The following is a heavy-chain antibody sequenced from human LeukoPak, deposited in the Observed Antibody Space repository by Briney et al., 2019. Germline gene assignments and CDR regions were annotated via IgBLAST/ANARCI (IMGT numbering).Heavy chain of an antibody. CDR3: ARARADYYDSSGYWDAFDI. CDR1: GGSISSYY. J-gene: IGHJ3*02. CDR2: IYYSGST. Sequence: SETLSLTCTVSGGSISSYYWSWIRQPPGKGLEWIGYIYYSGSTNYNPSLKSRVTTSVDTSKNQFSLKLSSVTAADTAVYYCARARADYYDSSGYWDAFDIWGQGTMVTVSS. V-gene: IGHV4-59*01. D-gene: IGHD3-22*01.